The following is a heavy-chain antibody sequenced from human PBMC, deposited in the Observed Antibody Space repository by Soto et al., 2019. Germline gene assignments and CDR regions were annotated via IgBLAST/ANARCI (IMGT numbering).Heavy chain of an antibody. CDR2: IYYSGNT. D-gene: IGHD1-1*01. J-gene: IGHJ4*02. CDR1: GGSISSGYYY. V-gene: IGHV4-30-4*01. Sequence: SETLSLTCSVSGGSISSGYYYWSWIRQPPWKGLELIGNIYYSGNTYYNPSLKMRLIISIDTSKSQFSLRLSSVTAADTALYSCARATGTLRSRTRDHRGQGSLVPLPS. CDR3: ARATGTLRSRTRDH.